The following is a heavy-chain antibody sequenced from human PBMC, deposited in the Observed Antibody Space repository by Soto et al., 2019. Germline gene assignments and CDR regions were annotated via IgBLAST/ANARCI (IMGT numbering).Heavy chain of an antibody. CDR3: ASNYAYAEGYYWYGIDV. CDR2: ISSYGSDT. Sequence: GGSMRLSCAASGFTFSRYWMHWVRQAPGKGLVWVSRISSYGSDTHYADSVKGRFTISRDNAKNTLYLQMNSPRADDTAVYYCASNYAYAEGYYWYGIDVWGQGTTVTVSS. V-gene: IGHV3-74*01. J-gene: IGHJ6*02. CDR1: GFTFSRYW. D-gene: IGHD3-16*01.